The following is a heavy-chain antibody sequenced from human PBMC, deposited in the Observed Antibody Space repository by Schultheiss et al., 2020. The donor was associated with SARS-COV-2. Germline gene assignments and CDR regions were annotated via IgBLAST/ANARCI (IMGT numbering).Heavy chain of an antibody. J-gene: IGHJ4*02. Sequence: ASVKVSCKASGYTFTDYYIHWVRQAPGQGLEWMGWINPNSGGTNYAQKFQGWVTMTRDTSISTAYMELSRLRSDDTAVYYCARAAGCSSTSCSDYWGQGTLVTVSS. D-gene: IGHD2-2*01. CDR1: GYTFTDYY. CDR3: ARAAGCSSTSCSDY. V-gene: IGHV1-2*04. CDR2: INPNSGGT.